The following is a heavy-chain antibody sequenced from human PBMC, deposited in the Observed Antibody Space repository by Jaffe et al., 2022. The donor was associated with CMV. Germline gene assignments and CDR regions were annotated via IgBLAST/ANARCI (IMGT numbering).Heavy chain of an antibody. J-gene: IGHJ6*02. CDR2: INPNSGGT. CDR3: ARDLVVATILPIYYYYGMDV. CDR1: GYTFTGYY. D-gene: IGHD5-12*01. Sequence: QVQLVQSGAEVKKPGASVKVSCKASGYTFTGYYMHWVRQAPGQGLEWMGWINPNSGGTNYAQKFQGRVTMTRDTSISTAYMELSRLRSDDTAVYYCARDLVVATILPIYYYYGMDVWGQGTTVTVSS. V-gene: IGHV1-2*02.